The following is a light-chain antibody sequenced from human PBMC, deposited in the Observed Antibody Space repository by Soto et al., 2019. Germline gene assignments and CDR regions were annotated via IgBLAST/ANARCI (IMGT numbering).Light chain of an antibody. V-gene: IGKV1-9*01. Sequence: IQLTQSPSSLSASVGDRVTISCRASQGLANFLAWYQQKPGKAPKLLIYGASTLQSGVPSRFSGSESGTDFTLTISGLQPEDFATDYCQQLYSCTIPFCPGTKVDIK. J-gene: IGKJ3*01. CDR3: QQLYSCTIP. CDR1: QGLANF. CDR2: GAS.